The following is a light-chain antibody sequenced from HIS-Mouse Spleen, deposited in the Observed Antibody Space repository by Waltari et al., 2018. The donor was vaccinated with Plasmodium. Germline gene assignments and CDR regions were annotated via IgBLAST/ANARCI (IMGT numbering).Light chain of an antibody. CDR1: ALPKKY. V-gene: IGLV3-10*01. J-gene: IGLJ3*02. CDR2: EDS. Sequence: SYELTQPPSVSVSPGQTARITCSGDALPKKYAYWYQQKSGQAHVLVIYEDSKRPSGIPERVSGSSSVTIATWTISGAQVEDEADYYCYSTDSSGNHRVFGGGTKLTVL. CDR3: YSTDSSGNHRV.